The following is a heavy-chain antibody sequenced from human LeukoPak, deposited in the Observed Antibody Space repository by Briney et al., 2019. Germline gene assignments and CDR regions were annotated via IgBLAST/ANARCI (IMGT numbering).Heavy chain of an antibody. CDR1: GGSISSYY. J-gene: IGHJ4*02. CDR2: ISSSGST. D-gene: IGHD1-26*01. CDR3: ARAIEVGAMTPFDY. V-gene: IGHV4-4*07. Sequence: PSETLSLTCTVSGGSISSYYWSWIRQPAGKGLEWIGRISSSGSTNYNPSLKSRVTISVDTSKNQFSLKLTSVTAADTAVYYCARAIEVGAMTPFDYWGQGTLVTVSS.